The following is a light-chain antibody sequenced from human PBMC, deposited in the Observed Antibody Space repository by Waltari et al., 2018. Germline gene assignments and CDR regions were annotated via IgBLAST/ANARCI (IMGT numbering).Light chain of an antibody. V-gene: IGKV3-15*01. CDR2: GAS. CDR1: QSISSN. CDR3: QQYSEWPYT. Sequence: EIVMTQSPATLSVSPGERATLSCRASQSISSNFAWYQHTPGQPPKLLVYGASTRATGFPARFSGSGSGTEFTLTISSLQSEDFAVYYCQQYSEWPYTFGQGTKLEIK. J-gene: IGKJ2*01.